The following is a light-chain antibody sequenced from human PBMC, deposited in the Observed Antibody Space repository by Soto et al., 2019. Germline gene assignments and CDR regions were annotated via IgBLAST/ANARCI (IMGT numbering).Light chain of an antibody. V-gene: IGKV1-5*03. J-gene: IGKJ4*01. Sequence: DIQMTQSPSTLSAFVGDRVTITCRASQSISSWLAWYQQKPGKAPKLLMYKASSLASGVPSRFSGSGFGTEFTLTISSLQSEDFAVYYCQQYNNWPLTFGGGTKVEIK. CDR2: KAS. CDR3: QQYNNWPLT. CDR1: QSISSW.